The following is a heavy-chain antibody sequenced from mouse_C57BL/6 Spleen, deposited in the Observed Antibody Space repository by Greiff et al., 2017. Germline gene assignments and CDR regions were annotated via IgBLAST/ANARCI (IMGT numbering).Heavy chain of an antibody. J-gene: IGHJ2*01. Sequence: VQVVESGAELVRPGASVTLSCKASGYTFTDYEMHWVKQTPVHGLEWIGAIDPETGGTAYNQKFKGKAILTADKSSSTAYMELRSLTSEDSAVYYCTREDLDYYFDYWGQGTTLTVSS. CDR3: TREDLDYYFDY. CDR2: IDPETGGT. V-gene: IGHV1-15*01. CDR1: GYTFTDYE.